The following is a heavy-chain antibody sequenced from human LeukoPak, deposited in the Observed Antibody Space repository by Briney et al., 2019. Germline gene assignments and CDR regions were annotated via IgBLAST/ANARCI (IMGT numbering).Heavy chain of an antibody. CDR2: IYRGGNT. J-gene: IGHJ4*02. D-gene: IGHD3-10*01. CDR1: GFIVSSNH. CDR3: ARGGCAYGHFVY. Sequence: GGSLRLSCAPSGFIVSSNHMTWVRQAPGKGLEWCSDIYRGGNTYHADSVKGRFTISRDNSKNTLSLQMNNLRAEDTAVYYCARGGCAYGHFVYWGQGTLVTVSS. V-gene: IGHV3-53*01.